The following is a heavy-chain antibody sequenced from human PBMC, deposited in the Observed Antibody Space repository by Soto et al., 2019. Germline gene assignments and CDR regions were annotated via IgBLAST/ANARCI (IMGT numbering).Heavy chain of an antibody. V-gene: IGHV4-34*01. CDR3: ARKSYGSSWNR. J-gene: IGHJ4*02. CDR1: GGSFSGYY. CDR2: INHSGST. Sequence: QVQLQQWGAGLLKPSETLSLTCAVYGGSFSGYYWSWIRQPPGKGLEWIGEINHSGSTNYNPSLTGXXTXSXXTSKNQFSLKLSSVTAADTAVYYCARKSYGSSWNRWGQGTLVTVSS. D-gene: IGHD6-13*01.